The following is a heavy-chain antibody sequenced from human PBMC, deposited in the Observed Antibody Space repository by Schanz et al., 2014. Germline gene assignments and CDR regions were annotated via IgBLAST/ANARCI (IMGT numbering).Heavy chain of an antibody. CDR3: TKEDATALWYFEH. CDR1: GFTFSGYA. CDR2: ISGSGRDT. V-gene: IGHV3-23*04. J-gene: IGHJ4*02. Sequence: EVQLVESGGGLVQPGGSLRLSCAASGFTFSGYAMTWVRQAPGKGPEWFSAISGSGRDTYYAASVKGRFTISRDNSKNLVVLQMNSLRVDDTAVYYCTKEDATALWYFEHWGQGTLVTVSS. D-gene: IGHD6-13*01.